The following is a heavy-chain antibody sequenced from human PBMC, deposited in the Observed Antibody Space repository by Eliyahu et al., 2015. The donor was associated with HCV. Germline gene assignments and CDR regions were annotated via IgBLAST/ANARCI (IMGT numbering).Heavy chain of an antibody. J-gene: IGHJ4*02. V-gene: IGHV3-30*18. D-gene: IGHD7-27*01. Sequence: QVQLVESGGGVVQPGRSLRLPCAASGFXFSSYAMHWVRQAPGKGLEWVAVISHDGYDKFYADSVKGRFTISRDNSKNTMYLHLDSLTAEDTAEYYCAKDYLASDTGDHAYWGQGTLVTVSS. CDR2: ISHDGYDK. CDR3: AKDYLASDTGDHAY. CDR1: GFXFSSYA.